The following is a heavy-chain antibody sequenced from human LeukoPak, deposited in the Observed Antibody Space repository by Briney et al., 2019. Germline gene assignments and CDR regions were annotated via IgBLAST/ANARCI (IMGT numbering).Heavy chain of an antibody. CDR3: ARDFPGHYYDSSGFRRANDAFDI. D-gene: IGHD3-22*01. CDR2: ISSSSSTI. Sequence: GGSLRLSCAASGFTFSSYSMNWVRQAPGKGLEWVSYISSSSSTIYYADSVKGRFTISRDNAKNSLYLQMNSLRDEDTAVYYCARDFPGHYYDSSGFRRANDAFDIWGQGTMVTVSS. J-gene: IGHJ3*02. CDR1: GFTFSSYS. V-gene: IGHV3-48*02.